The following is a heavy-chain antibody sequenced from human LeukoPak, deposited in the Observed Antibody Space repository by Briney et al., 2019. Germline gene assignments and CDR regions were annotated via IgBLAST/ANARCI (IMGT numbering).Heavy chain of an antibody. Sequence: GASVKVSCKASGYTFTSYAMHWVRQAPGQRLEWMGWINAGNGNTKYSQEFQGRVTITRDTSASTAYMELSSLRSEDMAVYYCARAEYCSGGSCYSFTVWGQGTMVTVSS. D-gene: IGHD2-15*01. V-gene: IGHV1-3*03. CDR1: GYTFTSYA. CDR2: INAGNGNT. CDR3: ARAEYCSGGSCYSFTV. J-gene: IGHJ3*01.